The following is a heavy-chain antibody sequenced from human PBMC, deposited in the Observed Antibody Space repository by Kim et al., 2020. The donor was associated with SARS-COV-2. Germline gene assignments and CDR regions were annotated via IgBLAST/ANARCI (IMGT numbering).Heavy chain of an antibody. CDR1: GFTFSNAW. J-gene: IGHJ6*02. V-gene: IGHV3-15*01. D-gene: IGHD6-6*01. CDR2: IKSKTDGGTT. Sequence: GGSLRLSCAASGFTFSNAWMSWVRQAPGKGLEWVGRIKSKTDGGTTDYAAPVKGRFTISRDDSKNTLYLQMNSLKTEDTAVYYCTTDQGSSHYYYYYYGMDVWGQGTTVTVSS. CDR3: TTDQGSSHYYYYYYGMDV.